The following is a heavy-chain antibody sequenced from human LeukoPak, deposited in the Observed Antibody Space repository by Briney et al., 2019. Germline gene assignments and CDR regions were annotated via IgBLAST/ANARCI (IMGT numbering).Heavy chain of an antibody. J-gene: IGHJ5*02. Sequence: RASVKVSCKASGGTFSSYAVSWVRQATGQGLEWMGGIIPIFGTANYAQKFQGRVTITADESTSTAYMELSSLRSEDTAVYYCASTVRPGYSYGYWQVAGWFDPWGQGTLVTVSS. V-gene: IGHV1-69*13. CDR3: ASTVRPGYSYGYWQVAGWFDP. CDR1: GGTFSSYA. CDR2: IIPIFGTA. D-gene: IGHD5-18*01.